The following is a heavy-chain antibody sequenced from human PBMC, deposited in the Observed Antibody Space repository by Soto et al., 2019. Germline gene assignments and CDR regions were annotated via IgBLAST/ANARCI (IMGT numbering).Heavy chain of an antibody. Sequence: PGGSLRLSFAAPGFHFHNYWVHLGRPDPGKGLVWVSRINGDGSDTKYADSVKGRFTISRDNAKKTVYLQMNSLRAEDTAVYYCARDQTTGDWFDAWGQGTLVTVSS. CDR1: GFHFHNYW. CDR3: ARDQTTGDWFDA. J-gene: IGHJ5*02. CDR2: INGDGSDT. D-gene: IGHD4-17*01. V-gene: IGHV3-74*03.